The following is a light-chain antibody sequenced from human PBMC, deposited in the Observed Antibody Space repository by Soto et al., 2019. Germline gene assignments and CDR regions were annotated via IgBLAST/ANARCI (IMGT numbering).Light chain of an antibody. CDR1: NIGSKT. Sequence: SYALAQPPSMSVAPGQTARITCGGNNIGSKTVHWYQQKAGQAPVVVVYDDSDRPSGIPERFSGSNSGNTATLTISRVEAGDEADYYCQVWDVSTVHYVFGTGTKVTVL. CDR2: DDS. J-gene: IGLJ1*01. V-gene: IGLV3-21*02. CDR3: QVWDVSTVHYV.